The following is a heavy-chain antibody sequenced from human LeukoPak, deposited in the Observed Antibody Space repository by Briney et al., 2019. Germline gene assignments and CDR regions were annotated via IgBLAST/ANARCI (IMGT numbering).Heavy chain of an antibody. D-gene: IGHD6-19*01. CDR3: AKDINEYSAFEGSGWYYFDY. J-gene: IGHJ4*02. V-gene: IGHV3-30-3*01. CDR2: ISYDGSNK. Sequence: GGSLRLSCAASGFTFSSYAMHWVRQAPGKGLEWVAVISYDGSNKYYADSVKGRFTISRDNSKNTLYLQMNSLRAEDTALYYCAKDINEYSAFEGSGWYYFDYWGQGTLVTVSS. CDR1: GFTFSSYA.